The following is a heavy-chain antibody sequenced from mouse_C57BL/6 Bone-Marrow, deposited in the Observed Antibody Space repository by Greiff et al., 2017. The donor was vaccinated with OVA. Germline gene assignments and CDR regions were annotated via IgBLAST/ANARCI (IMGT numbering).Heavy chain of an antibody. CDR1: GYSFTGYY. D-gene: IGHD1-1*01. V-gene: IGHV1-42*01. J-gene: IGHJ1*03. Sequence: EVQLQQSGPELVKPGASVKISCKASGYSFTGYYMNWVKQSPEKSLEWIGEINPSTGGTTYNQKFKAKATLTVDKSSSTAYMQLKSLTSEDSAVYYCATIYYYGSSCDWYFDVWGTGTTVTVSS. CDR2: INPSTGGT. CDR3: ATIYYYGSSCDWYFDV.